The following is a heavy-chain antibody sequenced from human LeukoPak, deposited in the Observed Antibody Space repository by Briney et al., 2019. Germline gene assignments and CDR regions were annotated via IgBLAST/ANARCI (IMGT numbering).Heavy chain of an antibody. CDR3: ARDTYYYGSGSFHWFDP. CDR2: IHPNSGGT. J-gene: IGHJ5*02. V-gene: IGHV1-2*02. Sequence: ASVKVSCKASGYTFTGYYMHWVRQAPGQGLEWMGWIHPNSGGTNYAQKFQGRVTMTRDTSISTAYMELSRLRSDDTAVYYCARDTYYYGSGSFHWFDPWGQGTLVTVSS. D-gene: IGHD3-10*01. CDR1: GYTFTGYY.